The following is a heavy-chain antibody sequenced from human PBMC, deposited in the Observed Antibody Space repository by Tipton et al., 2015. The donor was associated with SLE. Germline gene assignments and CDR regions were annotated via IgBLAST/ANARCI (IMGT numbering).Heavy chain of an antibody. D-gene: IGHD3-10*01. V-gene: IGHV4-34*01. J-gene: IGHJ5*02. CDR2: INLSGST. Sequence: TLSLTCAVYGGSFSGYYWSWIRQPPGKGLEWSGEINLSGSTNCNPSLKSRVTISVDTSKNQFSLKLSSVTAADTAVYYCARAEEYYGSGNWFDPWGQGTLVTVSS. CDR1: GGSFSGYY. CDR3: ARAEEYYGSGNWFDP.